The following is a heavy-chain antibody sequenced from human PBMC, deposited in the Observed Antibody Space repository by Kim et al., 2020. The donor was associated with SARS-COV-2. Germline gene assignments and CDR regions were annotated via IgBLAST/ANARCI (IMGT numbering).Heavy chain of an antibody. V-gene: IGHV3-48*03. J-gene: IGHJ6*02. Sequence: GGSLRLSCAASGFTFSSYEMNWVRQAPGKGLEWVSYISSSGSTIYYADSVKGRFTISRDNAKNSLYLQMNSLRAEDTAVYYCAGSMAAAIRVYYYGMDVWGQGTTVTVSS. CDR2: ISSSGSTI. CDR3: AGSMAAAIRVYYYGMDV. CDR1: GFTFSSYE. D-gene: IGHD6-13*01.